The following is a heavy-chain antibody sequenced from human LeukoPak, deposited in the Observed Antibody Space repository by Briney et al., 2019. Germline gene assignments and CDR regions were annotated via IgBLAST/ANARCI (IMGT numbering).Heavy chain of an antibody. CDR2: IIPIFGTA. Sequence: SVKVSCKASGGTFSSYAISWVRQAPGQGLEWMGGIIPIFGTANYAQKFQGRVTITADESTSTAYMELSSLRSEDTAVYYCARGRPKYYYDSSGYAFDIWGQGTMVAVSS. V-gene: IGHV1-69*01. D-gene: IGHD3-22*01. CDR3: ARGRPKYYYDSSGYAFDI. CDR1: GGTFSSYA. J-gene: IGHJ3*02.